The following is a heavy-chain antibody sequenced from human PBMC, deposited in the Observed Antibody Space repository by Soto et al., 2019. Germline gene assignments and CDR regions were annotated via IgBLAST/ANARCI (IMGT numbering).Heavy chain of an antibody. D-gene: IGHD2-15*01. CDR3: ANDSHTNIVMKAHDSGGIVN. Sequence: GGSLKLSCETSELTLRFNDMNCARHAPGKGLEWVAIISRDGNKKDYGDSGKGRFTISRDNSKTTLYLQMNSLRGEDTAVYYCANDSHTNIVMKAHDSGGIVNWGPGTLLTVSS. J-gene: IGHJ4*01. CDR1: ELTLRFND. CDR2: ISRDGNKK. V-gene: IGHV3-30*18.